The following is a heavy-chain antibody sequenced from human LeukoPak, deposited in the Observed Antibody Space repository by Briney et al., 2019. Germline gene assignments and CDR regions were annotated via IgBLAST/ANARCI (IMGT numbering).Heavy chain of an antibody. CDR1: GYTFISHY. J-gene: IGHJ4*02. Sequence: GASVNVSCKASGYTFISHYLHWVRKAPGQGLEWMGIINPSVGTTDYAQKFQGRVTMTRDTSTTTVYMELSSLRSEDTAVYYCARVTAQGGDFLEPGDYWGQGTLVTVSS. V-gene: IGHV1-46*01. D-gene: IGHD3-3*01. CDR3: ARVTAQGGDFLEPGDY. CDR2: INPSVGTT.